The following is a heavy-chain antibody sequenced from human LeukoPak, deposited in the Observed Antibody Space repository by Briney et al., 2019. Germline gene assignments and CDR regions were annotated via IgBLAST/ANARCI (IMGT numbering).Heavy chain of an antibody. Sequence: GGSLRLSCAASGFTFSSYSMNWVRQAPGKGLEWVSYISSSGSPIYYADSVKGRFTISRDNSKNTLYLQMNRLRAEDTAVYYCARVGYNSGWYEYWGQGTLVTVAS. CDR3: ARVGYNSGWYEY. J-gene: IGHJ4*02. CDR1: GFTFSSYS. D-gene: IGHD6-19*01. V-gene: IGHV3-48*01. CDR2: ISSSGSPI.